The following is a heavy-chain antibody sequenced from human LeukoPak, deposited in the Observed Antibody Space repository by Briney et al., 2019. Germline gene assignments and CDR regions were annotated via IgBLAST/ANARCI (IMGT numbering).Heavy chain of an antibody. J-gene: IGHJ3*02. Sequence: PGGSLRLSCAASGFTFSDYYMSWIRQAPGKGLEWVSYISSGSTIYYADSVKGRFTISRDNAKNSLYLQMNSLRAEDTAVYYCASPLWFGVAFDIWGQGTMVTVSS. CDR3: ASPLWFGVAFDI. CDR1: GFTFSDYY. D-gene: IGHD3-10*01. V-gene: IGHV3-11*01. CDR2: ISSGSTI.